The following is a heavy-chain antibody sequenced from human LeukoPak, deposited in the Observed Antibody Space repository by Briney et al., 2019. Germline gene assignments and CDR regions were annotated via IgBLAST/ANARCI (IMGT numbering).Heavy chain of an antibody. CDR1: GFTFSSYE. Sequence: HPGGSLRLSCAASGFTFSSYEMNWVRQAPGKGLEWVSYISSSGSTIYYADSVKGRFTISRDNAKNTLYLQMNSLRAEDTAVYYCARALGGPNRHYDFWNGYYTRGNYFDYWGQGTLVTVSS. D-gene: IGHD3-3*01. CDR2: ISSSGSTI. CDR3: ARALGGPNRHYDFWNGYYTRGNYFDY. V-gene: IGHV3-48*03. J-gene: IGHJ4*02.